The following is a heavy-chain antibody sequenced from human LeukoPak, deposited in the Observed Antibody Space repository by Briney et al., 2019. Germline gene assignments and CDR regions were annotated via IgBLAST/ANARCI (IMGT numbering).Heavy chain of an antibody. CDR1: GFTVSSNY. Sequence: PGGSLRLSCAASGFTVSSNYMSWVRQAPGKGLEWVSVIYSGGSKYYADSLKGRFTISKDNSKNTLFLQMNGPGAEDPAVYYCARSSSWSNYYYYYMDVWGKGTTVTVSS. CDR3: ARSSSWSNYYYYYMDV. CDR2: IYSGGSK. V-gene: IGHV3-53*01. D-gene: IGHD6-13*01. J-gene: IGHJ6*03.